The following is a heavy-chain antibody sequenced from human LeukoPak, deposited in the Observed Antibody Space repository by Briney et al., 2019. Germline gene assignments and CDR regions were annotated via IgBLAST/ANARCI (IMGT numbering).Heavy chain of an antibody. CDR2: IKQDGSEK. V-gene: IGHV3-7*01. Sequence: GGSLRLSCAASGFTFSSYWMSWVRQAPGKGLEWVANIKQDGSEKYYVDSVKRRFTISRDNAKNSLYLQMNSLRAEDTAVYYCARVDFDWLFDYWGQGTLVTVSS. CDR3: ARVDFDWLFDY. D-gene: IGHD3-9*01. J-gene: IGHJ4*02. CDR1: GFTFSSYW.